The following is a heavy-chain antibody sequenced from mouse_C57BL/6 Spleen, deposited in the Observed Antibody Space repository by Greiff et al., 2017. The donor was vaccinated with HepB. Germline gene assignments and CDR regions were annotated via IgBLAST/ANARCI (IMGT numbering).Heavy chain of an antibody. Sequence: QVQLQHPGAELVKPGASVKLSCKASGYTFTSYWMQWVKQRPGQGLEWIGEIDPSDSYTNYNQKFKGKATLTVDTSSSTAYMQLSSLTSEDSAVYYCARRDYGNYVDYWGQGTTLTVSS. CDR3: ARRDYGNYVDY. J-gene: IGHJ2*01. CDR2: IDPSDSYT. CDR1: GYTFTSYW. V-gene: IGHV1-50*01. D-gene: IGHD2-1*01.